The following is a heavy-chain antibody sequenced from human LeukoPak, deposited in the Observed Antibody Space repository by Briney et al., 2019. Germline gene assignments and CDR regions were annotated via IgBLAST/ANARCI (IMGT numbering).Heavy chain of an antibody. D-gene: IGHD6-6*01. Sequence: PGGSLRLSCSGSGFTFSSYSMHWVRQAPGRGLEYVSGITSNGGSTYYADSMKGRFTISRDNSKNTLYLQMSSLRAEDTAVYYRVKRGLGSLSMYYFDYWGQGTLVTVSS. CDR2: ITSNGGST. CDR3: VKRGLGSLSMYYFDY. CDR1: GFTFSSYS. V-gene: IGHV3-64D*06. J-gene: IGHJ4*02.